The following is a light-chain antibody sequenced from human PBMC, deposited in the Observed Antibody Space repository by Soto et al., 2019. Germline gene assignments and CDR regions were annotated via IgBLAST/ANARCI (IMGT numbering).Light chain of an antibody. V-gene: IGLV2-8*01. J-gene: IGLJ2*01. Sequence: QSALTQPPSASGSPGQSVTISCTGTSSDVGGYKYVSWYQQHPGKAPKLMIYEVNKRPSGVPDRFSGSKSGNTASLTVSGLQAEDEADYYCNSYAGSNILFGGGTKLTVL. CDR2: EVN. CDR3: NSYAGSNIL. CDR1: SSDVGGYKY.